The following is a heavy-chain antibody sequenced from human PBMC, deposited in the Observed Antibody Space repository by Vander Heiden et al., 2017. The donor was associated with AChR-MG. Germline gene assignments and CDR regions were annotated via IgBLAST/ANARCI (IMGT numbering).Heavy chain of an antibody. Sequence: ELQLVAAGVNLVQPGRSLSLSCTASVITFGDYGMSWFRQAPGKGLEWVGFTRRKAYGGPTEDAAAVKGRFTISRDDSQSIAYLNIKSTKTEDTAGYCCTRGRIVGASYDWGQGTMVTVSS. CDR2: TRRKAYGGPT. D-gene: IGHD1-26*01. CDR1: VITFGDYG. CDR3: TRGRIVGASYD. V-gene: IGHV3-49*03. J-gene: IGHJ4*02.